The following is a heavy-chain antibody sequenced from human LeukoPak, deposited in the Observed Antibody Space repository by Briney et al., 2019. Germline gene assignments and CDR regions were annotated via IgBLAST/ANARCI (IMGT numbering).Heavy chain of an antibody. D-gene: IGHD5-18*01. V-gene: IGHV4-34*01. J-gene: IGHJ6*02. CDR1: GGSFSGYY. CDR3: ARGGYSYVYRYYGMDV. CDR2: INHSGST. Sequence: SETLSLTCAVYGGSFSGYYWSWIRQPPGKGLEWIGEINHSGSTNYNPSLKSRVTISVDTSKNQFSLKLSSVTAADTAVYYCARGGYSYVYRYYGMDVWCQGTTVTVSS.